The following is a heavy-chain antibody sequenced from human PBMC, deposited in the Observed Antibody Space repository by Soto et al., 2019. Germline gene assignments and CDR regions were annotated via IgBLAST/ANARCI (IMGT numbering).Heavy chain of an antibody. CDR1: GFTFSTYS. CDR2: ISSSSNYI. CDR3: ARTLPYTTGPFDY. V-gene: IGHV3-21*01. J-gene: IGHJ4*02. D-gene: IGHD6-19*01. Sequence: GGSLRLSCAASGFTFSTYSMNWVRQAPGKGLEWVSSISSSSNYIYYADSMEGRFTISRDNAKNSLYLQMNSLRAEDTAVYYCARTLPYTTGPFDYWGQGTLVTVSS.